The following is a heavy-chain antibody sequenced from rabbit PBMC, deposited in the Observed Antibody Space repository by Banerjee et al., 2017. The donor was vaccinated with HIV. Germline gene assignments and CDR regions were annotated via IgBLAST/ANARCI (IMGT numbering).Heavy chain of an antibody. CDR2: IVTGSSGST. CDR3: ARGIRSAGVSMYRTF. V-gene: IGHV1S43*01. CDR1: GFSLSSSYN. J-gene: IGHJ3*01. Sequence: QSLEESGGDLVKPGASLTLTCTASGFSLSSSYNMCWVRQAPGKGLEWIGCIVTGSSGSTWYASWVNGRFTISRSTSLNTVDLKMTSLTAADTATYFCARGIRSAGVSMYRTFWGPGTLVTVS. D-gene: IGHD4-2*01.